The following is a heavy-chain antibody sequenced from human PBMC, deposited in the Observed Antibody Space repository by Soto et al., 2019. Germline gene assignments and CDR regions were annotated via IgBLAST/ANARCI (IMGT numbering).Heavy chain of an antibody. Sequence: QLQLQESGPRLVKPSETLSLTCSVSGGSISSSSYSWGWIRQPPGKGLEWIGTIYYSGSTHYNPSPEGRVAISEDTPNNQLSLRLSSVTAADTAVYYCGRQPGHCGSTTCFGYYSVDVWGQGTTVTVS. D-gene: IGHD2-2*01. J-gene: IGHJ6*02. CDR3: GRQPGHCGSTTCFGYYSVDV. CDR1: GGSISSSSYS. V-gene: IGHV4-39*01. CDR2: IYYSGST.